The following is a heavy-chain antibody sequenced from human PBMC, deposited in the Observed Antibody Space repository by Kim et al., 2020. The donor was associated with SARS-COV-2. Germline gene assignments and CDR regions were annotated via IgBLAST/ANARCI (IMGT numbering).Heavy chain of an antibody. V-gene: IGHV4-61*02. CDR1: GGSISSGSYY. D-gene: IGHD3-10*01. J-gene: IGHJ5*02. CDR2: SYTSGST. CDR3: ARGLWFGADWFDP. Sequence: SETLSLTCTVSGGSISSGSYYWSWIRQPAGKGLEWIGRSYTSGSTNSNPSLKSRVTISVDTSNNQFSLKLSPVTAADTAVYYCARGLWFGADWFDPWGQGTLVTVSS.